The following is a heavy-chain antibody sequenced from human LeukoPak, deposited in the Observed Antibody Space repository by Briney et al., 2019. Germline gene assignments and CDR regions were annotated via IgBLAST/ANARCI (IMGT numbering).Heavy chain of an antibody. CDR2: SNPKSGAT. Sequence: ASVTLSFSSSGSAFTDYFLHWVRQAPGQGLEWMGWSNPKSGATNNAQSFQGRVNMNWTTYTRTGNMELNRLTSDDTAVYYCPRAYEYGWFDTWGQGTLVTVSS. CDR1: GSAFTDYF. D-gene: IGHD3-16*01. J-gene: IGHJ5*02. V-gene: IGHV1-2*02. CDR3: PRAYEYGWFDT.